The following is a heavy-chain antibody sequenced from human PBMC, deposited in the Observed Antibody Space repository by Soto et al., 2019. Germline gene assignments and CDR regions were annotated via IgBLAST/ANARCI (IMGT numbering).Heavy chain of an antibody. J-gene: IGHJ4*02. CDR3: AKVRTMVVVVIRYYFDY. CDR1: GFTFSSYA. V-gene: IGHV3-23*01. Sequence: PGGSLRLSCAASGFTFSSYAMSWVRQAPGKGLEWVSAISGSGGSTYYADSVKGRFTISRDNSKNTLYLQMNSLRAEDTAVYYCAKVRTMVVVVIRYYFDYWGQGTLVTVSS. CDR2: ISGSGGST. D-gene: IGHD3-22*01.